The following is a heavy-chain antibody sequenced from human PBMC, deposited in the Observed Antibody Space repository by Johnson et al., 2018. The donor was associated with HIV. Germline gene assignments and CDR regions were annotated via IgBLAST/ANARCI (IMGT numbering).Heavy chain of an antibody. J-gene: IGHJ3*02. CDR2: IWYDGSNK. CDR3: AKDFWPVGARGAFDI. CDR1: GFTFSSYT. V-gene: IGHV3-33*06. Sequence: QVQLVESGGGVVQPGRSLRLSCAASGFTFSSYTMYWVRQAPGKGLEWVAVIWYDGSNKYYADSVKGRFTISRDNSKNTLYLQMNSLRAEDTAVYYCAKDFWPVGARGAFDIWGQGTMVTVSS. D-gene: IGHD1-26*01.